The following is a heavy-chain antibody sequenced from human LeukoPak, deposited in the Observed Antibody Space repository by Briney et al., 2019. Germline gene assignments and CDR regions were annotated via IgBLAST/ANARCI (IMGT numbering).Heavy chain of an antibody. CDR1: GGSFSGYY. CDR3: ARGGDIVVVPAATPGNNWFDP. J-gene: IGHJ5*02. Sequence: PSETLSLTCAVYGGSFSGYYWSWIRQPPGKGLEWIGEINHSGSTNYNPSLKSRVTISVDTPKNQFSLKLSSVTAADTAVYYCARGGDIVVVPAATPGNNWFDPWGQGTLATVSS. V-gene: IGHV4-34*01. D-gene: IGHD2-2*02. CDR2: INHSGST.